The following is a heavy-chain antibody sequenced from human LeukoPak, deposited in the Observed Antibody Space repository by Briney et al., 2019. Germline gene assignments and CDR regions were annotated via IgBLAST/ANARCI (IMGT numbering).Heavy chain of an antibody. Sequence: GGSLRLSCAASGFTFSSYSMNWVRQAPGKGLEWVSSISSSSSYIYYADSVKGRFTISRDNAKNSLYLQMNSLRAEDTAVYYCARELSSSSLTDGAFDIWGQGTMVTVSS. J-gene: IGHJ3*02. CDR3: ARELSSSSLTDGAFDI. V-gene: IGHV3-21*01. D-gene: IGHD6-6*01. CDR2: ISSSSSYI. CDR1: GFTFSSYS.